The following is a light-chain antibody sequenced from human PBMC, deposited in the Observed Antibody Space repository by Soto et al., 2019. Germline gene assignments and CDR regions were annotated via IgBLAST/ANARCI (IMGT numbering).Light chain of an antibody. J-gene: IGKJ1*01. Sequence: IQMTQSPSTLSASIGDRVTITCRARQSIRSWLAWYQLKPGKAPKLLISDASSLESGVPSRFSGSGSGTDFTLTISSLQPDDFATYYCQQYNSSPWTFGPGTQVEIK. CDR1: QSIRSW. CDR2: DAS. CDR3: QQYNSSPWT. V-gene: IGKV1-5*01.